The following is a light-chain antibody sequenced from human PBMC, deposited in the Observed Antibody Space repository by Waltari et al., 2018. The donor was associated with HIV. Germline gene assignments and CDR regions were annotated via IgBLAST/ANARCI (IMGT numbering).Light chain of an antibody. Sequence: DIVMTQSPDSLAVSLGERATINCKSSQSVLYCSNNKNYITWYQHKPGQPPKVLIYWASTRESGVPDRFSGSGSGTDFTLTISSLQAEDAAVYYCQQFYSTPFTFGPGTKVDIK. CDR2: WAS. CDR3: QQFYSTPFT. V-gene: IGKV4-1*01. J-gene: IGKJ3*01. CDR1: QSVLYCSNNKNY.